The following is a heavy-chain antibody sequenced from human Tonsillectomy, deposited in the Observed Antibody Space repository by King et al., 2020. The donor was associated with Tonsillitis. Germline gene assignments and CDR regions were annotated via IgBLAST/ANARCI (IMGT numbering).Heavy chain of an antibody. CDR2: IYYSGTT. CDR1: GGSIRTGDFY. CDR3: ARGEGTTGGFDY. D-gene: IGHD1-7*01. Sequence: VQLQESGPGLVKPSQTLSLICSVSGGSIRTGDFYWSWILQPPGKGLEWIGYIYYSGTTYDNPSLQGRGSISVYASKNQFSLKLRSVTAADTAVYYCARGEGTTGGFDYWGQGTLVTVSS. V-gene: IGHV4-30-4*01. J-gene: IGHJ4*02.